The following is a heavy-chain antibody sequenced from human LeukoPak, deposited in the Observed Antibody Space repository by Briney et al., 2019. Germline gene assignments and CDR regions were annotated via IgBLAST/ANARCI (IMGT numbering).Heavy chain of an antibody. D-gene: IGHD3/OR15-3a*01. CDR2: INHSGST. J-gene: IGHJ5*02. CDR3: ARGPPGLGFWFDP. V-gene: IGHV4-34*01. CDR1: GGSFSGYY. Sequence: KPSETLSLTCAVYGGSFSGYYWSWIRQPPGKGLEWIGEINHSGSTNYNPSLKSRVTISVDTSKNQFSLKLSSVTAADTAVYYCARGPPGLGFWFDPWGQGTLVTVSS.